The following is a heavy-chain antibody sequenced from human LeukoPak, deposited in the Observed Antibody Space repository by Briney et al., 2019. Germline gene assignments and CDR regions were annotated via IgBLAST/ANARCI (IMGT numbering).Heavy chain of an antibody. CDR2: ISGSGGST. CDR3: AKRGWWPYFDY. V-gene: IGHV3-23*01. Sequence: GGSLRLSCAASGFTFSNYWMSWVRQAPGKGLEWVSAISGSGGSTYYADSVKGRFTISRDNSKNTLYLQMNSLRAEDTAVYYCAKRGWWPYFDYWGQGTLVTVSS. D-gene: IGHD2-15*01. CDR1: GFTFSNYW. J-gene: IGHJ4*02.